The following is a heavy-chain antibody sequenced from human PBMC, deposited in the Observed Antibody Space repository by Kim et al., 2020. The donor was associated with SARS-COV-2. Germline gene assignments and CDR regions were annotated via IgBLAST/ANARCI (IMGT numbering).Heavy chain of an antibody. CDR2: ISGSGGST. Sequence: GGSLRLSCAASGFTFSSYAMSWVRQAPGKGLEWVSAISGSGGSTYYADSVKGRFTISRDNSKNTLYLQMNSLRAEDTAVYYCAKMGSSPAWYYYGMDVWGQGTTVTVSS. CDR3: AKMGSSPAWYYYGMDV. D-gene: IGHD6-6*01. CDR1: GFTFSSYA. V-gene: IGHV3-23*01. J-gene: IGHJ6*02.